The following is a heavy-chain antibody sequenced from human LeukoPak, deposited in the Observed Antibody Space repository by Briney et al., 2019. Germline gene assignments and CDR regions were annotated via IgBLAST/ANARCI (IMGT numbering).Heavy chain of an antibody. CDR2: INTNSCAT. V-gene: IGHV1-2*07. CDR3: ARAVAGFDP. Sequence: GASVKASCKASGYTFTGYDMHWVRQAPGQGLERMGTINTNSCATTYANKLQGRVTMTRDTSISTAYMELGRQRSDDTAVYYCARAVAGFDPWSQGTLVTVSS. J-gene: IGHJ5*02. CDR1: GYTFTGYD.